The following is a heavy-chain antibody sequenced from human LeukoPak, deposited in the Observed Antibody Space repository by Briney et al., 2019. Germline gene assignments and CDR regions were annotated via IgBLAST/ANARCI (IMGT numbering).Heavy chain of an antibody. D-gene: IGHD2-2*02. CDR3: ARGDRDCSSTSCYKYFQH. Sequence: GASVKVSCKASGYTFTSYYMHWVRQAPGQGLEWMGIINPSGGSTSYAQKLQGRVTMTRDTSTSTVYMELSSLRSEDTAVYYCARGDRDCSSTSCYKYFQHWGQGTLVTVSS. J-gene: IGHJ1*01. CDR1: GYTFTSYY. V-gene: IGHV1-46*01. CDR2: INPSGGST.